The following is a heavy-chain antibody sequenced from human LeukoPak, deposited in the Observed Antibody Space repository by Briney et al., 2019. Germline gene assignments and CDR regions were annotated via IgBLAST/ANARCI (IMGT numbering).Heavy chain of an antibody. D-gene: IGHD6-19*01. CDR3: ARTVSGWPDY. CDR2: IYSDGTT. V-gene: IGHV3-NL1*01. CDR1: GFTFSSYG. J-gene: IGHJ4*02. Sequence: GGSLRLSCAASGFTFSSYGMHWVRQAPGKGLEWVAVIYSDGTTYHADSVKGRFTISRDDSKNTLHLQMNSLRAEDSAVYYCARTVSGWPDYWGQGTLVTVSS.